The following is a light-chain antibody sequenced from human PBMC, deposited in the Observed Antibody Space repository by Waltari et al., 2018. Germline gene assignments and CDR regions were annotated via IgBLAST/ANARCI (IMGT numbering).Light chain of an antibody. J-gene: IGKJ1*01. CDR1: QGISRY. CDR3: QNHERLPAV. V-gene: IGKV3-20*01. Sequence: SCRASQGISRYLVWYQQKPGQAPRLLIYQSSIRATGIPDRFSGSGYGTDFSLTISKLEPEDFAVYYCQNHERLPAVFGQGTKVEIK. CDR2: QSS.